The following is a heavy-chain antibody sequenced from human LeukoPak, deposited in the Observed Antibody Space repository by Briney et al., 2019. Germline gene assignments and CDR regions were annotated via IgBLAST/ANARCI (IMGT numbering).Heavy chain of an antibody. CDR2: IYPGDSDT. D-gene: IGHD3-10*01. J-gene: IGHJ4*02. CDR1: GYSFTSYW. V-gene: IGHV5-51*01. CDR3: ARYYYGSGRYHDAFDI. Sequence: GESLKISCKGSGYSFTSYWIGWVRPMPGKGLEWMGIIYPGDSDTRYSPSFQGQVTISDDKSISTAYLQWSSLKASDTAMYYCARYYYGSGRYHDAFDIWGQGTLVTVSS.